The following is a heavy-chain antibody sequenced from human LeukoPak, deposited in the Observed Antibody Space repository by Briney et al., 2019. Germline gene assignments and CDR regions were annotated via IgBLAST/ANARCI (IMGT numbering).Heavy chain of an antibody. Sequence: PSQTLSLTCTISGGSIRNGDYYWGWIRQSPGKGLEWIGYIYYSGNTFYNSSLKSQVSISGDTSKNQFSLKLTSVTAADTAVYYCARGDGYNSLDYWGQGTLVTVSS. CDR1: GGSIRNGDYY. J-gene: IGHJ4*02. CDR2: IYYSGNT. CDR3: ARGDGYNSLDY. V-gene: IGHV4-30-4*01. D-gene: IGHD5-24*01.